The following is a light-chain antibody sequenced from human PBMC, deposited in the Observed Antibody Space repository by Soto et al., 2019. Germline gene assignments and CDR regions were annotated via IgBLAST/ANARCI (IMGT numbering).Light chain of an antibody. J-gene: IGKJ5*01. Sequence: VLTQSPGTLSLSPGERATLSCRASQSITNNYLAWYQQKPGQAPRLLIYGASSRATGIPDRFSGSGSGTDFTLTISRLEPEDFAVYYCQQYGSSRSTFGQGTRREIK. V-gene: IGKV3-20*01. CDR3: QQYGSSRST. CDR1: QSITNNY. CDR2: GAS.